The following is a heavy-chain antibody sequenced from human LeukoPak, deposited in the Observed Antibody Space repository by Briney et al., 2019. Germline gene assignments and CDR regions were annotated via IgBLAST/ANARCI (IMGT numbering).Heavy chain of an antibody. Sequence: PGGSLRLSCAASGFTVSSNYMSWVRQAPGKGLEWVSVIYSGGSTYYADSVKGRFTISRDNSKNTLYLQMNSLRAEDTAVYYCARDLVGIGFSWWGQGTLVTVPS. CDR3: ARDLVGIGFSW. CDR1: GFTVSSNY. V-gene: IGHV3-53*01. CDR2: IYSGGST. D-gene: IGHD1-26*01. J-gene: IGHJ4*02.